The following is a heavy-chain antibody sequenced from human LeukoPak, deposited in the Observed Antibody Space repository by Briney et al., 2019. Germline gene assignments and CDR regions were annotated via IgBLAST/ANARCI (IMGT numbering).Heavy chain of an antibody. J-gene: IGHJ4*02. Sequence: GASVKVSCKASGYTFTGYYMHWVRQAPGQGLEWVGWINPNSGGTNYAQKFQGRVTMTRDTSTSTAYMELSRLRSDDTAVYYCARPDDSSSPHFDYWGQGTLVTVSS. CDR1: GYTFTGYY. V-gene: IGHV1-2*02. CDR3: ARPDDSSSPHFDY. CDR2: INPNSGGT. D-gene: IGHD4-4*01.